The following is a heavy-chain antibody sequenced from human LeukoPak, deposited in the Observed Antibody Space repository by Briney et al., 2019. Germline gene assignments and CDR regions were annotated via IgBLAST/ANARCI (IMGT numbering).Heavy chain of an antibody. J-gene: IGHJ4*02. CDR1: GFTFTNYW. CDR2: INTDGRST. Sequence: GGSLRLSCAASGFTFTNYWMHWVRQPPGKGLVWGSHINTDGRSTNYADSVKGRSTIPTTNAKNTLYLQMNSLRADDTAVYYCARDPCAYFHYWGQGTLVTVSS. D-gene: IGHD3-16*01. V-gene: IGHV3-74*01. CDR3: ARDPCAYFHY.